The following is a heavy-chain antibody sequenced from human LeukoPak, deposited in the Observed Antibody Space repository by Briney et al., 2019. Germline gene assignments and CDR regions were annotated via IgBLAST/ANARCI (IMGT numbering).Heavy chain of an antibody. D-gene: IGHD3-10*01. J-gene: IGHJ5*02. Sequence: SQTLSLTCTVSGGSISSGSYYWSWIRQPAGKGLEWIGRIYTSGSTNYNPSLKSRVTISVDTSKNQFSLKLSSVTAADTAVYYCARDWEDYYGSGNWFDPWGQGTLVTASS. V-gene: IGHV4-61*02. CDR3: ARDWEDYYGSGNWFDP. CDR2: IYTSGST. CDR1: GGSISSGSYY.